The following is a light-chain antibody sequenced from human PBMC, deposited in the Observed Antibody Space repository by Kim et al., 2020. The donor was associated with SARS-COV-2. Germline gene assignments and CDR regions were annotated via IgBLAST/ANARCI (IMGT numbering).Light chain of an antibody. CDR2: QDT. CDR1: GDRD. Sequence: GDRDVLGYKQKPGPSPILIIFQDTKRSSGIPRRFSGSNSGNRATLTITETQSVDEADYTCQTWDNGVVIFGGGTQLTVL. J-gene: IGLJ2*01. V-gene: IGLV3-1*01. CDR3: QTWDNGVVI.